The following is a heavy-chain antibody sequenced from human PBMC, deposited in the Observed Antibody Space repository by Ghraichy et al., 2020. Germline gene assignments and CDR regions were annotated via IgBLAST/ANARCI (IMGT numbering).Heavy chain of an antibody. Sequence: SETLSLTCTVSGYSISSGYYWGWIRQPPGKRLEWFGSIYHSGSTYYNPSLKSRVTISVDTSKNPLSLKLSPVTAADTAVYYCACPYWSGCSCQGAFDNWGQGTMVTVSS. CDR3: ACPYWSGCSCQGAFDN. CDR2: IYHSGST. V-gene: IGHV4-38-2*02. J-gene: IGHJ3*02. D-gene: IGHD2-15*01. CDR1: GYSISSGYY.